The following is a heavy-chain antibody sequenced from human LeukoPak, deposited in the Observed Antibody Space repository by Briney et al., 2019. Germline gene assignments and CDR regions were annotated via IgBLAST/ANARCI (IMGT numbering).Heavy chain of an antibody. V-gene: IGHV4-39*07. Sequence: SETLSLTCTVSGGSISSSSYYWVWIRHPPGKGLEWIGSIYYSGSTYHNPSLKSRATISVDTSKNQFSLKLSSVTAADTAVYYCARAGLGKFDPWGQGTLVTVSS. CDR1: GGSISSSSYY. J-gene: IGHJ5*02. CDR3: ARAGLGKFDP. CDR2: IYYSGST.